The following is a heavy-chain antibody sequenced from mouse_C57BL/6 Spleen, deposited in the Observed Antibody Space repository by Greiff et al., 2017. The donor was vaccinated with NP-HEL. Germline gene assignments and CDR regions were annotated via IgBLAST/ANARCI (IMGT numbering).Heavy chain of an antibody. J-gene: IGHJ4*01. D-gene: IGHD2-4*01. V-gene: IGHV1-55*01. Sequence: QVQLQQPGAELVKPGASVKMSCKASGYTFTSYWITWVKQRPGQGLEWIGDIYPGSGSTNYNEKCKSKATLTVDTSSSTAYMQLSSLTSEDSAVYYCARYDYPYYAMDYWGQGTSVTVSS. CDR1: GYTFTSYW. CDR3: ARYDYPYYAMDY. CDR2: IYPGSGST.